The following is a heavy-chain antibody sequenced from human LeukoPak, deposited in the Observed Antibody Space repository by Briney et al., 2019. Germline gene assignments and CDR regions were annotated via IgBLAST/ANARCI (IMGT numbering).Heavy chain of an antibody. Sequence: GGSLRLSCSASGFTFSSYEMNWVRQAPGKGLEWVSSITSSGSYINYADSVKGRFTTSRDNAKNSLYLQMNSLRAEDTAVYYCARKGYYDSGTFDIWGQGTMVTVSS. CDR2: ITSSGSYI. V-gene: IGHV3-21*01. J-gene: IGHJ3*02. CDR3: ARKGYYDSGTFDI. CDR1: GFTFSSYE. D-gene: IGHD3-22*01.